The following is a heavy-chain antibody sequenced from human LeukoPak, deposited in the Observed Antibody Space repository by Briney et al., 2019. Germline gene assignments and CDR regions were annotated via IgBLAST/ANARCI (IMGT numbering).Heavy chain of an antibody. V-gene: IGHV4-39*07. CDR2: IYYSGST. CDR1: GGSISSYY. CDR3: ATQYSYGHYYFDY. J-gene: IGHJ4*02. D-gene: IGHD5-18*01. Sequence: PSETLSLTCTVSGGSISSYYWGWIRQPPGKGLEWVGSIYYSGSTYYNPSLKSRVTISVDMSKNQFSLKLSSVTAADTAVYYCATQYSYGHYYFDYWGQGTLVTVSS.